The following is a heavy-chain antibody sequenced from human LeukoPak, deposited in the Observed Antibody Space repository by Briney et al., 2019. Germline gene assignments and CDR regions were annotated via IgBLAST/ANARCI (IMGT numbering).Heavy chain of an antibody. V-gene: IGHV4-34*01. CDR2: INHSGST. Sequence: PSETLSLTCAVYGGSFSGYYWSWIRQPPGKGLEWIGEINHSGSTNYNPSLKSRVTISVDTSKNQFSLKLSSVTAADTAVYYCARQGTTRDSSGYYFFDYWGQGTLVTVSS. D-gene: IGHD3-22*01. CDR1: GGSFSGYY. J-gene: IGHJ4*02. CDR3: ARQGTTRDSSGYYFFDY.